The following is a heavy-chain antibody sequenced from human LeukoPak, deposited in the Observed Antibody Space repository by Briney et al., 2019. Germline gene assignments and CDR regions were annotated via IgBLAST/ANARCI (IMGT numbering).Heavy chain of an antibody. CDR3: ARQGTGDTHYYYYGMDV. CDR1: GGSISSSSYY. D-gene: IGHD7-27*01. V-gene: IGHV4-39*01. J-gene: IGHJ6*02. CDR2: IYYSGST. Sequence: SETLSLTCTVSGGSISSSSYYWGWIRQPAGKGLECIGSIYYSGSTYYNPSLKSRVTISVDTSKNQFSLKLSSVTAADTAVYYCARQGTGDTHYYYYGMDVWGQGTTVTVSS.